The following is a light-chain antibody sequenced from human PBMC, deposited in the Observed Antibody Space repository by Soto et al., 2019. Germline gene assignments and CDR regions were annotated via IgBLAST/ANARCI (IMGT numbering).Light chain of an antibody. CDR1: SSNIGSNY. Sequence: QSVLTQPPSASGTPGQRVTISCSGSSSNIGSNYVYWYQQLPGTAPKLLIYTNNQRPSGVPDRFSGSKSGTSASLAISGLRSEDEADYYCAAWDDSLSGAVFGGGTQLTV. J-gene: IGLJ7*01. CDR3: AAWDDSLSGAV. CDR2: TNN. V-gene: IGLV1-47*01.